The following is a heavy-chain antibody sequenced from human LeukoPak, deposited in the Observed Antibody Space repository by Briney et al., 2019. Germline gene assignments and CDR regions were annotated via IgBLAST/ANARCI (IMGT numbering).Heavy chain of an antibody. J-gene: IGHJ4*02. CDR1: GFTFSSYG. CDR3: AKSETCLLLTLFDY. Sequence: GGSLRLSCAASGFTFSSYGMHWVRQAPGKGLEWVAVISYDGSNKYYADSVKGRFTISRDNSKNTLYLQMNSLRAEDTAVYYCAKSETCLLLTLFDYWGQGTLVTVSS. CDR2: ISYDGSNK. D-gene: IGHD3-22*01. V-gene: IGHV3-30*18.